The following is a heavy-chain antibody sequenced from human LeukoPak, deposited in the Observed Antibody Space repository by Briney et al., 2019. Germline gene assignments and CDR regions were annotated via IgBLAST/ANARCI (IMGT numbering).Heavy chain of an antibody. D-gene: IGHD4-17*01. V-gene: IGHV1-2*02. J-gene: IGHJ4*02. CDR1: GYTFTGYY. CDR2: INPNSGGT. Sequence: AXXKVSCKASGYTFTGYYMHWVRQAPGQGLEWMGWINPNSGGTNYAQKFQGRVTMTRDTSISTAYMELSRLRSDDTAVYYCARTLATVTTLSFDYWGQGTLVTVSS. CDR3: ARTLATVTTLSFDY.